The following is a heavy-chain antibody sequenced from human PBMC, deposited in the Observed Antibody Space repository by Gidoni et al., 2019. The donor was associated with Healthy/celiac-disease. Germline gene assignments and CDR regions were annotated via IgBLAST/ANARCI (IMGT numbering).Heavy chain of an antibody. J-gene: IGHJ4*02. Sequence: QLQLQESGPGLVKPSETLSLTCTVPGGSISSSSYSWGWIRQPPGKGLEWIGSIYYRGSTYYNPSLKSRVTISVDTSKNQFSLKLSSVTAADTAVYYCARHSVVVPFDYWGQGTLVTVSS. CDR1: GGSISSSSYS. V-gene: IGHV4-39*01. CDR2: IYYRGST. D-gene: IGHD3-22*01. CDR3: ARHSVVVPFDY.